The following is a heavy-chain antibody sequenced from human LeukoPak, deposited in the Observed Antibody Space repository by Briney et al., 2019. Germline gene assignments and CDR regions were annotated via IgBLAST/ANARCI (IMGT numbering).Heavy chain of an antibody. CDR3: TRDRDGDLYFDY. V-gene: IGHV3-49*04. J-gene: IGHJ4*02. D-gene: IGHD4-17*01. CDR2: IRSKAYGRTT. CDR1: GFTFGGYS. Sequence: GGSLRLSCTASGFTFGGYSMSWVRQAPGKGLEWVGFIRSKAYGRTTEYAASVKGRFTISRDDSKSIAYLHMNSLKTEDTAVYYCTRDRDGDLYFDYWGQGTLVTVSS.